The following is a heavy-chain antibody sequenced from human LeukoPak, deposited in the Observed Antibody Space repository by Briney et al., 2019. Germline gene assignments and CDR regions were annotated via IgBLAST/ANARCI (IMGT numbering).Heavy chain of an antibody. D-gene: IGHD6-13*01. CDR3: ARRYSSSWYEHYYFDY. J-gene: IGHJ4*02. CDR1: GYSFTSYW. Sequence: GESLQISCKGSGYSFTSYWIGWVRQMPGKGLVWMGIIYSGDSDTRYSPSFQGQVTISAEKSISTAYLQWSSLKATDTAMYYCARRYSSSWYEHYYFDYWGQGTLVTVSS. CDR2: IYSGDSDT. V-gene: IGHV5-51*01.